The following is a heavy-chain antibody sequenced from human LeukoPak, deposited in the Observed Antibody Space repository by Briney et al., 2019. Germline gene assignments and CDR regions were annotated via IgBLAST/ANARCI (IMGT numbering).Heavy chain of an antibody. J-gene: IGHJ6*02. CDR3: ARLAYSTPYYYHYGMDV. Sequence: GESLKISCKGSGYSFTSYWIGWVRQMPGKGLEWMGIIYPGDSDTRYSPSFQGQVTISADKSISTAYLQWSSLKASDTAMYYCARLAYSTPYYYHYGMDVWGQGTTVTVSS. CDR2: IYPGDSDT. CDR1: GYSFTSYW. D-gene: IGHD4-11*01. V-gene: IGHV5-51*01.